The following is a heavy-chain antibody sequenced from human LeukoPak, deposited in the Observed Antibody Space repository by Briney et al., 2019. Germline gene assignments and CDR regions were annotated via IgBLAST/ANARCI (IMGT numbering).Heavy chain of an antibody. V-gene: IGHV3-23*01. D-gene: IGHD6-13*01. J-gene: IGHJ4*02. CDR1: GFTFSSYA. CDR3: ATTGSIAAAGKSGWFH. CDR2: ISGSGGST. Sequence: GGSLRLSCAASGFTFSSYAMSWVRQAPGKGLEWVSAISGSGGSTYYADSVKGRFTISRDNSKNTLYLQMNSLRAEDTAVYYCATTGSIAAAGKSGWFHWGQGTLVTVSS.